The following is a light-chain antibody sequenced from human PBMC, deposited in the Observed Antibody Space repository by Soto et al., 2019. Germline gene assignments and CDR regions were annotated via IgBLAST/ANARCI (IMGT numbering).Light chain of an antibody. V-gene: IGLV2-11*01. J-gene: IGLJ1*01. Sequence: SALTQPGSVSGAPGQSVTISGTGTSSDVGGYNCVSWYQQHPGKAPQLIIYDVTQRPSGVPDRSSGSKSGNTASLSISGLQAEDEADYYCCSHSASYTSVFGTGTKLTVL. CDR2: DVT. CDR1: SSDVGGYNC. CDR3: CSHSASYTSV.